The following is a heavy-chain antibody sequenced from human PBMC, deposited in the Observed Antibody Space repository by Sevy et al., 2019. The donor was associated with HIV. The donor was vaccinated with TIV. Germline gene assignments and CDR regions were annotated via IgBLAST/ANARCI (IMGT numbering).Heavy chain of an antibody. CDR1: GFIFNSHT. D-gene: IGHD3-3*01. CDR3: AGGFWSGFDY. J-gene: IGHJ4*02. Sequence: GGSLRLSCAASGFIFNSHTMSWVRQAPGKGLEWVSTISGHGGGTYYADSVKGRFTISRDNFRNILDLQMDNLRADDTAIYYCAGGFWSGFDYWGQGTLVTVSS. CDR2: ISGHGGGT. V-gene: IGHV3-23*01.